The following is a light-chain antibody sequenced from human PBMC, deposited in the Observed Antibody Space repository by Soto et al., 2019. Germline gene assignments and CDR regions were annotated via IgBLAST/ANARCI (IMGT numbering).Light chain of an antibody. CDR3: QQRSVWPWT. V-gene: IGKV3-11*01. J-gene: IGKJ1*01. CDR2: DTS. CDR1: QTVSCS. Sequence: EIVMTQSPATLSVSPGERATLSCRASQTVSCSLAWYQQRRGQAPSLLIYDTSDRASGIPARFSGSGSGTDFTLTISSLEPEDFAVFYCQQRSVWPWTFGQGTKVDI.